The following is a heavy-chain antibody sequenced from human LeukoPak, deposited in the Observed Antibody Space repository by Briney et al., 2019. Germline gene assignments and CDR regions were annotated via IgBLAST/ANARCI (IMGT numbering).Heavy chain of an antibody. CDR1: GFTFSDYY. CDR3: ARVGPRQKRIQLWSRTDYYYYYMDV. Sequence: SGGSLRLSCAASGFTFSDYYMSWIRQAPGKGLEWVSYISSSGSTIYYADSVKGRFTISRDNAKNSLYLQMNSLRAEDTAVYYCARVGPRQKRIQLWSRTDYYYYYMDVWGKGTTVTVSS. D-gene: IGHD5-18*01. V-gene: IGHV3-11*04. CDR2: ISSSGSTI. J-gene: IGHJ6*03.